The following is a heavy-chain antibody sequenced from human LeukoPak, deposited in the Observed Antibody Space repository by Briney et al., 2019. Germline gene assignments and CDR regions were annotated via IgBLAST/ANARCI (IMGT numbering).Heavy chain of an antibody. Sequence: GGSLRLSCAASGFTFSSYAMSWVRQAPGKGLEWVSAIRGSGGSTYYADSVKGRFTISRDNSKNTLYLQMNSLGAEDTAVYYCAKDNYGDYVMGTWGQGTLVTVSS. CDR1: GFTFSSYA. CDR3: AKDNYGDYVMGT. V-gene: IGHV3-23*01. J-gene: IGHJ5*02. CDR2: IRGSGGST. D-gene: IGHD4-17*01.